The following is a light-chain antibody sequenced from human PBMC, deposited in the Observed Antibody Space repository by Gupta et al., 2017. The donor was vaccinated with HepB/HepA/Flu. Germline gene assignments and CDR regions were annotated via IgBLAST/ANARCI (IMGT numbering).Light chain of an antibody. CDR3: QQYGSSPGT. V-gene: IGKV3-20*01. CDR2: GAS. CDR1: QSVSSSY. J-gene: IGKJ1*01. Sequence: EIVLTQSPGTLSLSPGERATLSCRASQSVSSSYLAWCQQKPGQAPRLLIYGASNRATGIPDRFSGSGSGTDFTLTISRLEPEDFAVYYCQQYGSSPGTFGQGTKVEIK.